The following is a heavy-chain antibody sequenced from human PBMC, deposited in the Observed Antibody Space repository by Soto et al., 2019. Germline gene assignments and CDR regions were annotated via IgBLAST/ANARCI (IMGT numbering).Heavy chain of an antibody. CDR1: GYTFTGYY. CDR2: INPNSRGT. D-gene: IGHD2-15*01. CDR3: ASSLLGYCRGCSCYPRPHNWSDP. Sequence: APVKVCCKASGYTFTGYYMHWVRQAPVRGLDWMRWINPNSRGTNYAQQFQGRVTMTRDTSIRRAYMELSRLRSDDTAVYYCASSLLGYCRGCSCYPRPHNWSDPWGQGTPVTVSS. V-gene: IGHV1-2*02. J-gene: IGHJ5*02.